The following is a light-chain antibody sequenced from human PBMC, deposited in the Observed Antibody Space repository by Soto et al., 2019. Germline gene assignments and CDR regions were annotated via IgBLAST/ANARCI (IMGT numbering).Light chain of an antibody. CDR2: GTS. CDR1: QSVSSSS. CDR3: QRYGSSPLIT. V-gene: IGKV3-20*01. Sequence: EIVWTQSPGTLSLSPGERATLSCRASQSVSSSSLAWYQQRPGQAPRLXXYGTSSRATGIPARFSGSGSGTDFTLTISRLEPQDFAVYVCQRYGSSPLITFGQGTRLEIK. J-gene: IGKJ5*01.